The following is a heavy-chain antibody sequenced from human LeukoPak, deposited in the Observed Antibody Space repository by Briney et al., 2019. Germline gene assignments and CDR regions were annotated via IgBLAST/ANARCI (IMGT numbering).Heavy chain of an antibody. D-gene: IGHD1-1*01. Sequence: RGGSLRLSCAASGFTLSSYAMSWVRQAPGKGLEWVSAISGSGGSTYYADSVRGRFTISRDNSKNTLYLQMNSLRAEDTAVYYCAKDQEGNWNDDYFDYWGQGTLVTVSS. CDR3: AKDQEGNWNDDYFDY. J-gene: IGHJ4*02. CDR1: GFTLSSYA. CDR2: ISGSGGST. V-gene: IGHV3-23*01.